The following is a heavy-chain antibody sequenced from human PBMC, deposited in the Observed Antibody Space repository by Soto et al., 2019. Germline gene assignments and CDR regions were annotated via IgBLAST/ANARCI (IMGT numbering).Heavy chain of an antibody. CDR2: ISGSGGST. Sequence: GGSLRLSCAASAFTFTNDAMSWVRQAPGKGLEWVSSISGSGGSTYYADYVQGRFTISRDNSNNTLYRQMDSLIAEETAVYFCAKRGHSTSWYWFGPWGQGPQVTVSS. CDR1: AFTFTNDA. J-gene: IGHJ5*02. V-gene: IGHV3-23*01. CDR3: AKRGHSTSWYWFGP. D-gene: IGHD6-13*01.